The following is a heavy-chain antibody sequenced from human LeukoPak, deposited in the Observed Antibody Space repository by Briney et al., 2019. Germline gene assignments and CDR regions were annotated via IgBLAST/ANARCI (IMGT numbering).Heavy chain of an antibody. CDR3: ARGDGYFDWLPPSLYPDY. D-gene: IGHD3-9*01. CDR1: GFTFSSYW. V-gene: IGHV3-7*01. J-gene: IGHJ4*02. Sequence: GGSLRLSCAASGFTFSSYWMSWVRQAPGKGLEWVANIKQDGTEKYYMDSVKGRFTISRDNAKNSLYLQMNSLRAEDTAVYYCARGDGYFDWLPPSLYPDYWGQGTLVTVSS. CDR2: IKQDGTEK.